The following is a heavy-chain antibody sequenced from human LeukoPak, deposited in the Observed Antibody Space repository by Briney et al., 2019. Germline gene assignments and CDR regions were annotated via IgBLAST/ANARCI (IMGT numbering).Heavy chain of an antibody. V-gene: IGHV4-30-4*01. J-gene: IGHJ5*02. CDR2: IYYSGST. CDR1: GGSISSGDYY. D-gene: IGHD3-10*01. CDR3: ARVRVTMVRGVISRRWFDP. Sequence: SETLSLTCTVSGGSISSGDYYWSWIRQPPGKGLEWIGYIYYSGSTYYNPSLKSRVTISVDTSKNQFSLKLSSVTAADTAVYYCARVRVTMVRGVISRRWFDPWGQGTLVTVSS.